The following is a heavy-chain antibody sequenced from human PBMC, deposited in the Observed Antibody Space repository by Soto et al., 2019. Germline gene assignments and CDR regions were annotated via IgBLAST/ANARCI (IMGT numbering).Heavy chain of an antibody. Sequence: EVQLVESGGGLVKPGGSLRLSCAASGFTFSNYGMNWVRQAPGKGLEWVSSISSSSSYMYYADSVKGRFTISRDNAKNSLYLQMNSLRAEDTAVYYCARDCSSARCYGGHVDYWGQGTLVTVSS. CDR3: ARDCSSARCYGGHVDY. D-gene: IGHD2-2*01. CDR1: GFTFSNYG. J-gene: IGHJ4*02. V-gene: IGHV3-21*01. CDR2: ISSSSSYM.